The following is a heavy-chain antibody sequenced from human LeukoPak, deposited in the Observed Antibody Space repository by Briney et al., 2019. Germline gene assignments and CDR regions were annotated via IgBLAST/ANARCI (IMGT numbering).Heavy chain of an antibody. J-gene: IGHJ4*02. Sequence: SETLSLTCAVYGGSFSGYYWSWIRQPPGKGLEWIGEINHSGSTNYNPSLKSRVTISVDASKNQFSLKLSSVTAADTAVYYCARALGYSSSWYVDYWGQGTLVTVSS. CDR3: ARALGYSSSWYVDY. CDR1: GGSFSGYY. CDR2: INHSGST. V-gene: IGHV4-34*01. D-gene: IGHD6-13*01.